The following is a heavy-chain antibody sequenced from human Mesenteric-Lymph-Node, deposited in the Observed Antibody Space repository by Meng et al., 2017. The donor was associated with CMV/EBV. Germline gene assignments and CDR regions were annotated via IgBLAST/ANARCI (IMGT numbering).Heavy chain of an antibody. CDR1: GFTFSSYE. J-gene: IGHJ4*01. Sequence: GGSLRLSCTASGFTFSSYEMTWVRQAPGKGLEWISYISSSGTTIYYADSVKGRFFLSRDNARNSVYLHVNSLRAEDTAVYYCASLATYYFDYWGQGALVTVSS. D-gene: IGHD3-16*01. CDR3: ASLATYYFDY. V-gene: IGHV3-48*03. CDR2: ISSSGTTI.